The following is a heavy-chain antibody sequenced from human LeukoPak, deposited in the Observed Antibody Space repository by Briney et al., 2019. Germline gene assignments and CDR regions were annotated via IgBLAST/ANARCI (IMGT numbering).Heavy chain of an antibody. CDR2: ISSSSSSYI. CDR1: GFTFSSYS. J-gene: IGHJ5*01. CDR3: ARSIAAFAVAS. D-gene: IGHD6-6*01. V-gene: IGHV3-21*01. Sequence: GGSLRLSCAASGFTFSSYSMNWVRQAPGKGLEWVSSISSSSSSYIYYADSVKGRFTISRDNAKNSLCLQMNSLRAEDTAVYYCARSIAAFAVASWGQGTLVTVSS.